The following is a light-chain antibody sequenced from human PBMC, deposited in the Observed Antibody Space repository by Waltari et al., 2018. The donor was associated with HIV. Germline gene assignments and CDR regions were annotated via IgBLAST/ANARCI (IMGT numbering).Light chain of an antibody. V-gene: IGLV1-47*01. CDR3: ATWDDSLGGSV. Sequence: QSVLTQPPSASGTPGQRVTISCSGSSSNIGRNNVYWYQHLPGTAPKLLICRNNQRPSGVPGRCDGSQSGPSASLAISALRSEDEADYYCATWDDSLGGSVFGGGTKLTVL. CDR2: RNN. J-gene: IGLJ2*01. CDR1: SSNIGRNN.